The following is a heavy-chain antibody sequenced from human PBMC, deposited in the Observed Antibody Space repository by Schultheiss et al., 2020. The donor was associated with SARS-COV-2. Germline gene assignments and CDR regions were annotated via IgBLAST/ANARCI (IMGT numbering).Heavy chain of an antibody. Sequence: SETLSLTCTVSGGSISSYYWSWIRQPPGKGLEWIGYIYYSGSTNYNPSLKSRVTISVDTSKNQFSLKLSSVTAADTAVYYCARGLGYCSSTSCYSWFFRYYFDYWGQGTLVTVSS. J-gene: IGHJ4*02. CDR1: GGSISSYY. D-gene: IGHD2-2*01. CDR3: ARGLGYCSSTSCYSWFFRYYFDY. CDR2: IYYSGST. V-gene: IGHV4-59*01.